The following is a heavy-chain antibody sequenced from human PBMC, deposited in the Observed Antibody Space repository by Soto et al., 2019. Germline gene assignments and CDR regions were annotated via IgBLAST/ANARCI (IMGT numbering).Heavy chain of an antibody. CDR2: ISPYSGYT. V-gene: IGHV1-18*01. J-gene: IGHJ4*02. CDR3: AREASVLIPAAQPSRFDS. Sequence: APLKGSRKGFCYSFLKNGINRGRPAPGQRVEWVGWISPYSGYTHSAQKFHGRLTLTTDTAASTAYMELRILRSADTALYYCAREASVLIPAAQPSRFDSWGQGTLVTVS. D-gene: IGHD2-2*01. CDR1: CYSFLKNG.